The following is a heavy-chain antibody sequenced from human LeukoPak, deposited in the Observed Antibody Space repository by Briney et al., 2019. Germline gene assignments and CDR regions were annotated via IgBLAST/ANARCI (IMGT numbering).Heavy chain of an antibody. J-gene: IGHJ4*02. CDR2: INTDGSST. Sequence: GRSLRLSCAASGFTFCSYWMHWVRQAPGKGLVWVSRINTDGSSTTYADSVKGRFTISRDNANNTLYLQMNSLRAEDTAVYYCARPAYYYDSRSYWDYWGQGTLVTVSS. D-gene: IGHD3-10*01. CDR1: GFTFCSYW. CDR3: ARPAYYYDSRSYWDY. V-gene: IGHV3-74*01.